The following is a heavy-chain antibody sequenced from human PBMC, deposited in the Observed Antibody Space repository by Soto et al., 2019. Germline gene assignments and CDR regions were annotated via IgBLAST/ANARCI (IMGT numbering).Heavy chain of an antibody. CDR3: AKDLRDWGFFDY. J-gene: IGHJ4*02. Sequence: VGSLRLSCAASGFSFHTYAMGWVRQAPGKGLEWVSSLSGSGASTNYADSEKGRFTISRDNSKDTLYLQMNNRRSEDTAMYYCAKDLRDWGFFDYWGLGTLVTVSS. CDR1: GFSFHTYA. V-gene: IGHV3-23*01. D-gene: IGHD3-16*01. CDR2: LSGSGAST.